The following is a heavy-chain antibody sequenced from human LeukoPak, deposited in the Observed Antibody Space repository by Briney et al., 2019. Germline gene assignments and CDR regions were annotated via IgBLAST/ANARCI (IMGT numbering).Heavy chain of an antibody. V-gene: IGHV4-34*01. CDR3: ARGGITMVRGVIIGYYYYYMDV. CDR1: GGSFSGYY. D-gene: IGHD3-10*01. CDR2: INHSGST. Sequence: SETLSLTCAVYGGSFSGYYWSWIRQPPGKGLEWIGEINHSGSTNYNPSLKSRVTISVDTSKNQFPLELSSVTAADTAVYYCARGGITMVRGVIIGYYYYYMDVWGKGTTVTISS. J-gene: IGHJ6*03.